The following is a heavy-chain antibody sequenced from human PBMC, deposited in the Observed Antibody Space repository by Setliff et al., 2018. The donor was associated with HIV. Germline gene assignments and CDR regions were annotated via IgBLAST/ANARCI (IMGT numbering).Heavy chain of an antibody. Sequence: ETLSLTCIVSGASIRSYYWAWIRQSPGRGLQYLGHLYYSGSTRYNPSLKSRVTISVDTSKKKFSLKLTSMTATDTAVYYCASEKKAWSVSDSFYEYWGQGVPVTVSS. CDR1: GASIRSYY. V-gene: IGHV4-59*01. D-gene: IGHD3-3*01. CDR3: ASEKKAWSVSDSFYEY. CDR2: LYYSGST. J-gene: IGHJ4*02.